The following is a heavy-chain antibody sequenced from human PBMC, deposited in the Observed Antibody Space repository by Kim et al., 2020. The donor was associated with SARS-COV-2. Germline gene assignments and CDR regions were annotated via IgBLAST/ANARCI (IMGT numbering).Heavy chain of an antibody. J-gene: IGHJ4*02. D-gene: IGHD3-22*01. CDR3: ARVADRASGY. V-gene: IGHV1-69*04. Sequence: GIANYAQKFQGRVTSTADKSTSTAYMELSSLRSEDTAVYYCARVADRASGYWGQGTLVTVSS. CDR2: GIA.